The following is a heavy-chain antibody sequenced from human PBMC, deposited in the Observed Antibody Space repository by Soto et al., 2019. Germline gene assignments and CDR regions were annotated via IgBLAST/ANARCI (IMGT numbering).Heavy chain of an antibody. CDR2: IYPADSDT. CDR1: GYRFTTYW. J-gene: IGHJ4*01. Sequence: GESLKISCHGAGYRFTTYWIGWVRQMPGKGLEWMGIIYPADSDTRYNPSFQGQVTISADKSISTAYLQWNSLKASDTAIYYCAKAAAYDSSGYYYYFEYWGHGTLVTVSS. V-gene: IGHV5-51*01. D-gene: IGHD3-22*01. CDR3: AKAAAYDSSGYYYYFEY.